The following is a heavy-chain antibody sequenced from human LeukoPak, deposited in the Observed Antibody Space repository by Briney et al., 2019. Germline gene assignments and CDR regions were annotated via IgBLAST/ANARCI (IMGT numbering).Heavy chain of an antibody. J-gene: IGHJ3*02. D-gene: IGHD3-9*01. V-gene: IGHV4-59*01. CDR1: GGSISSYY. CDR2: IYYSGST. Sequence: SETLSLTCTVSGGSISSYYWSWIRQPPGKGLEWIGYIYYSGSTNYNPSLKSRVTISVDTSKNQFSLKLSSVTAADTAVYYCARTILTGYYSHAFDIWGQGTMVTVSS. CDR3: ARTILTGYYSHAFDI.